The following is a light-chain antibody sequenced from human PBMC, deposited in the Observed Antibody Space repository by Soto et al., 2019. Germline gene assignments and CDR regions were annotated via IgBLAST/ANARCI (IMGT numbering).Light chain of an antibody. CDR2: DAS. CDR3: QQYRGKPFT. Sequence: DIQMTQSPSTLSASVGDRVTIACRASQSIYSWLAWYQQKPGKAPKFLIYDASDLESGVPSRFSGSGSGTEFTLTISSLQPDDFATYYCQQYRGKPFTFGQGTKVEIK. V-gene: IGKV1-5*01. CDR1: QSIYSW. J-gene: IGKJ2*01.